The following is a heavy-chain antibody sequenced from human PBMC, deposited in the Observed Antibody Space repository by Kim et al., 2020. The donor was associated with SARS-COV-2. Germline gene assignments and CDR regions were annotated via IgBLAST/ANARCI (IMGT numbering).Heavy chain of an antibody. CDR2: ISSSSSYI. J-gene: IGHJ4*02. CDR3: ARDRVVVAATPIFSDY. Sequence: GGSLRLSCAASGFTFSSYSMNWVRQAPGKGLEWVSSISSSSSYIYYADSVKGRFTISRDNAKNSLYLQMNSLRAEDTAVYYCARDRVVVAATPIFSDYWGQGTLVTVSS. D-gene: IGHD2-15*01. CDR1: GFTFSSYS. V-gene: IGHV3-21*01.